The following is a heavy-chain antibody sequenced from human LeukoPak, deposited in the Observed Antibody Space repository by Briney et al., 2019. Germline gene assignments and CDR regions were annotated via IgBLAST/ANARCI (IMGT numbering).Heavy chain of an antibody. Sequence: QAGGSLRLSCAASGFTLSSYGMHWVRQAPGKGLGWGAVISYDGSNKYYADSVKRRFTISRDNSKNTLYLQMNSLRAEDTAVYYCAKDLKTSGSYFLRDYYGMDVWGQGTTVTVSS. J-gene: IGHJ6*02. CDR3: AKDLKTSGSYFLRDYYGMDV. CDR2: ISYDGSNK. V-gene: IGHV3-30*18. CDR1: GFTLSSYG. D-gene: IGHD1-26*01.